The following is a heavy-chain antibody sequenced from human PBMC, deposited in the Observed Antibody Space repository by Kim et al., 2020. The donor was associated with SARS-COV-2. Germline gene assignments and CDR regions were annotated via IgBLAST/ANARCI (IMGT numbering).Heavy chain of an antibody. J-gene: IGHJ4*02. D-gene: IGHD6-13*01. V-gene: IGHV4-59*01. Sequence: PLKSRVTISVDTSKNQFSLKLSSVTAADTAVYYCARAGVLGSSWSFFDYWGQGTLVTVSS. CDR3: ARAGVLGSSWSFFDY.